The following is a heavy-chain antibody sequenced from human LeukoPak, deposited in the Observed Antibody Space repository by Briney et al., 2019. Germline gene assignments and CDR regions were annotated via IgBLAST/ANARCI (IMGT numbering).Heavy chain of an antibody. Sequence: ASVKVSCKASGYTFTSYDINWVRQATGQRLEWMGWMNPNSGNTGYAQKFQGRVTMTRNTSISTAYMELSSLRSEDTAVYYCATAAAATNWYNWFDPWGQGTLVTVSS. J-gene: IGHJ5*02. CDR2: MNPNSGNT. D-gene: IGHD1-1*01. CDR3: ATAAAATNWYNWFDP. CDR1: GYTFTSYD. V-gene: IGHV1-8*01.